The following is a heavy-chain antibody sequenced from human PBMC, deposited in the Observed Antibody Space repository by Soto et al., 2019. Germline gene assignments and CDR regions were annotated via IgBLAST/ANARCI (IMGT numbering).Heavy chain of an antibody. CDR3: ARVHEDSTGTEPYYFDY. D-gene: IGHD1-1*01. CDR2: IYYSGST. CDR1: GGSISSGGYY. V-gene: IGHV4-31*02. J-gene: IGHJ4*02. Sequence: SETLSLTCTVSGGSISSGGYYWSWIRQHPGKGLELIVYIYYSGSTYYNPSLKSRVTISVDTSKNQFSLKLSSVTAADTAVYYCARVHEDSTGTEPYYFDYWGQGTLVTVSS.